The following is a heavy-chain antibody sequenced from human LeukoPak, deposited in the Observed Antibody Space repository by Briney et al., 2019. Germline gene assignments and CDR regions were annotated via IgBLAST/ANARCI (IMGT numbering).Heavy chain of an antibody. J-gene: IGHJ4*02. D-gene: IGHD6-13*01. Sequence: PGGSLRLSCAASGFTFSSYWMHWVRQAPGKGLVWVSRINSDGSYTSYADSVKGRFTISRDNAKNTLYLQMNSLRAEDTAVYYCAITYSSSGRFDYWGQGTLVTVSS. V-gene: IGHV3-74*01. CDR3: AITYSSSGRFDY. CDR2: INSDGSYT. CDR1: GFTFSSYW.